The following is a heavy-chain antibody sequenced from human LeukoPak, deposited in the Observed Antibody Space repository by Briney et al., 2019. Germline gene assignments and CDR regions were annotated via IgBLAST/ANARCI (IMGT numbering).Heavy chain of an antibody. V-gene: IGHV4-59*01. Sequence: SETLSLTCTVSGGSMTGYHWTWIRQPPGKGLEYIGYVYNSGTTFYNPSLKSRVTTSVDTSKNQFSLKLSSVTAADTAVYYCARLNYYVSSGYSRGLDYWGQGTLVTVSS. D-gene: IGHD3-22*01. CDR1: GGSMTGYH. CDR3: ARLNYYVSSGYSRGLDY. CDR2: VYNSGTT. J-gene: IGHJ4*02.